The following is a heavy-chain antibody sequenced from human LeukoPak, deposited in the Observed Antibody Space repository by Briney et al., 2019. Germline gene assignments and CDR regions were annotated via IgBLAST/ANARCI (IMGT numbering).Heavy chain of an antibody. CDR3: STAKFDY. CDR1: GSTLSSYS. Sequence: GGSLRLSCAATGSTLSSYSMTWVRQAPGKGLEWVSHISISGSTIHYADSVRGRFTISRDSAKNSLYLQMNSLRADDTAVYYCSTAKFDYWGQGTLLTVSS. CDR2: ISISGSTI. V-gene: IGHV3-48*01. J-gene: IGHJ4*02.